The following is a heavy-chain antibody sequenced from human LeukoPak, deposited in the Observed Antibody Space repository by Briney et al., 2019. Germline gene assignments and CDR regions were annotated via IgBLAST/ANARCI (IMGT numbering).Heavy chain of an antibody. J-gene: IGHJ4*02. CDR1: GFTFSSYA. V-gene: IGHV3-23*01. Sequence: GGSLRLSCAASGFTFSSYAMSWVRQAPGKGLEWVSAISGSGGSTYYADSVKGRFTISRDNSKNTLYLQMNSLRAEDTAVYYCARGRQNYGDYPYWGQGTLVTVSS. D-gene: IGHD4-17*01. CDR3: ARGRQNYGDYPY. CDR2: ISGSGGST.